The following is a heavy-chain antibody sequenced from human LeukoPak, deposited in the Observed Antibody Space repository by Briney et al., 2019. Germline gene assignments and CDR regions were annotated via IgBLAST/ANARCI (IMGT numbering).Heavy chain of an antibody. CDR1: GYTFTGYY. Sequence: GASVKVSCKASGYTFTGYYMHWVRQAPGQGLEWMGWINPNSGGTNYAQKFQGRVTMTRDTSISTAYTELSRLRSDDTAVYYCARARGYSYGQFDYWGQGTLVTVSS. V-gene: IGHV1-2*02. J-gene: IGHJ4*02. CDR3: ARARGYSYGQFDY. CDR2: INPNSGGT. D-gene: IGHD5-18*01.